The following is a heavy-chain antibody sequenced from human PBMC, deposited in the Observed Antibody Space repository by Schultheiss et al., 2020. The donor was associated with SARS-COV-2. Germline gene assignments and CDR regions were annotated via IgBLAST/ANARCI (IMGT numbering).Heavy chain of an antibody. CDR3: ARVQHYYYGMDV. J-gene: IGHJ6*02. V-gene: IGHV3-23*01. CDR1: GFIFDDYA. Sequence: GGSLRLSCAASGFIFDDYAMHWVRQAPGKGLEWVSGVSGSGGSTHYADSVKGRFTISRDDSKNTLYLQMNSLRAEDTAVYYCARVQHYYYGMDVWGQGTTVTVSS. CDR2: VSGSGGST.